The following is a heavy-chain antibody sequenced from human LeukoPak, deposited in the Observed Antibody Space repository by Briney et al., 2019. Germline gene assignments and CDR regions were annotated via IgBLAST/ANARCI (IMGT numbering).Heavy chain of an antibody. J-gene: IGHJ4*02. CDR3: AKDLSLYCGGDCCPDY. CDR2: ISYDGNNK. CDR1: GFTFSSYG. D-gene: IGHD2-21*02. V-gene: IGHV3-30*18. Sequence: PGGSLRLSCVASGFTFSSYGMHWVRQAPGKGLEWVAVISYDGNNKYYADSVKGRFTISRDKSKNTLYLQMNNLRTEDTAVYYCAKDLSLYCGGDCCPDYWGQGTLVTVSS.